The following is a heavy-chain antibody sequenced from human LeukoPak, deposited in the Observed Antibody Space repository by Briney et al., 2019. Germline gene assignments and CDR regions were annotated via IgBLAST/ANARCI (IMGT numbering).Heavy chain of an antibody. Sequence: ASVKVSCKASGYTFTSYGISWVRQAPGQGLEWMGWISAYNGNTNYAQKLQGRVTMTTDTSTSTAYMELRSLRSDDTAVYYCATLGYCSGGSCWDFDYWGQGTLVTVSS. D-gene: IGHD2-15*01. CDR1: GYTFTSYG. CDR3: ATLGYCSGGSCWDFDY. J-gene: IGHJ4*02. V-gene: IGHV1-18*01. CDR2: ISAYNGNT.